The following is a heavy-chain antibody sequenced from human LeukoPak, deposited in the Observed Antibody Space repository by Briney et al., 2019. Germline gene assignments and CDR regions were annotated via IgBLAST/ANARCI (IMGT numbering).Heavy chain of an antibody. Sequence: SDTLSLICTVSGGSISSYYWSWIRQPAGEVLEWIVCIYISGSTTYHPSLKSRVTMSVDTSKNQFSLKRSSGTAAHTAVYYWARDRGTWNDDVFVYWGEGAQVTVS. CDR2: IYISGST. CDR1: GGSISSYY. J-gene: IGHJ4*02. CDR3: ARDRGTWNDDVFVY. V-gene: IGHV4-4*07. D-gene: IGHD1-1*01.